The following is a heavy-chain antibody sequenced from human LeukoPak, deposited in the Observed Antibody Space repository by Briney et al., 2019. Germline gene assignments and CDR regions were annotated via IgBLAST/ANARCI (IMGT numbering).Heavy chain of an antibody. D-gene: IGHD2-15*01. CDR1: GFTFSSYG. Sequence: GGSLRLSCAASGFTFSSYGMHWVRQAPGKGLEWVAVTSYDGGNKYYADSVKGRFTISRDNSKNTLYLQMNSLRAEDTAVYYCANAVVVGPSQFDYWGQGTLVTVSS. J-gene: IGHJ4*02. V-gene: IGHV3-30*18. CDR2: TSYDGGNK. CDR3: ANAVVVGPSQFDY.